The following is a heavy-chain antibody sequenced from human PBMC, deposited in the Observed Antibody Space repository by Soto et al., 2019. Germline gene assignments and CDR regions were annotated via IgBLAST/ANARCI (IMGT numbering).Heavy chain of an antibody. CDR2: ISGSGGST. Sequence: PGGSLRLSCAASGFTFSSYAMSWVRQAPGKGLEWVSAISGSGGSTYYADSVKGRFTISRDNSKNTLYLQMNSLRAEDTAVYYCAKVEYGYFDWSLDYWGQGTLVTVSS. J-gene: IGHJ4*02. V-gene: IGHV3-23*01. CDR1: GFTFSSYA. D-gene: IGHD3-9*01. CDR3: AKVEYGYFDWSLDY.